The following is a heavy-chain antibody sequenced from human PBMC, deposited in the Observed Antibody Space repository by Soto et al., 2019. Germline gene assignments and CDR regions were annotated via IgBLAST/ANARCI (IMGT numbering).Heavy chain of an antibody. CDR3: ARVGYDSSGYYINYFDY. D-gene: IGHD3-22*01. CDR2: IYYSGST. J-gene: IGHJ4*02. CDR1: GGSISSFFYY. Sequence: PSDTLSLTCTVSGGSISSFFYYWSWIRQHPGKGLEWIGYIYYSGSTYYNPSLKSRVTISVDTSKNQFSLKLSSVTAADTAVYYCARVGYDSSGYYINYFDYWGQGTLVTVA. V-gene: IGHV4-31*03.